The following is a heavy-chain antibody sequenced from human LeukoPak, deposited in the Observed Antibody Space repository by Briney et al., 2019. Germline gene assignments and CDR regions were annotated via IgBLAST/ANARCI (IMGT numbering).Heavy chain of an antibody. CDR2: ISAYNGNT. CDR3: ARDQGVRGFYYMDV. Sequence: ASVKVSCKAPGYTFTSYGISWVRQAPGQGLEWMGWISAYNGNTNYAQKLQGRVTMTTDTSTSTAYMELRSLRSDDTAVYYCARDQGVRGFYYMDVWGKGTTVTISS. D-gene: IGHD3-10*01. V-gene: IGHV1-18*01. CDR1: GYTFTSYG. J-gene: IGHJ6*03.